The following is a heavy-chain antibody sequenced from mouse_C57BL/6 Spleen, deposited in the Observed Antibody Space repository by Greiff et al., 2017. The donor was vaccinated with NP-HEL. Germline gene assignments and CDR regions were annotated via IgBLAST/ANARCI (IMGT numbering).Heavy chain of an antibody. D-gene: IGHD1-1*01. CDR3: ARWDTTVGLGAY. CDR2: IYPGGGYT. Sequence: QVQLQQSGAELVRPGTSVKMSCKASGYTFTNYWIGWAKQRPGHGLEWIGDIYPGGGYTNYNEKFKGKATLTADKSSSTAYMQFSSLTSEDSAIYYCARWDTTVGLGAYWGQGTLVTVSA. CDR1: GYTFTNYW. V-gene: IGHV1-63*01. J-gene: IGHJ3*01.